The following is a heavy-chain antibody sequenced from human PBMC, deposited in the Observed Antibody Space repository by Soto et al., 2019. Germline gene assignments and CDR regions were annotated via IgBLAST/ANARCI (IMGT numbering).Heavy chain of an antibody. J-gene: IGHJ5*02. CDR1: GGSISNYY. D-gene: IGHD3-10*01. CDR2: IYYSGFT. V-gene: IGHV4-59*12. CDR3: ARAQFYSGSGNYNNLMFDA. Sequence: SETLSLTCTVSGGSISNYYWSWIRQPPGKGLDCIGYIYYSGFTTYNPSFMGRVSMSVDTSKNQFSLTLNSMTAADTAVHYCARAQFYSGSGNYNNLMFDAWGQGIQVTVSS.